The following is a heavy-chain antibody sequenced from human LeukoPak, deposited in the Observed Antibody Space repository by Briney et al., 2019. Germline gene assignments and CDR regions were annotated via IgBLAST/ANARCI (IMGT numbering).Heavy chain of an antibody. J-gene: IGHJ4*02. Sequence: KPSETLSLTCTVSGASISSYYWSWIRQPPGKGLEWIGYIHYSGGTHYNPSLKSRVTMSIETSKNQFSLQLSSVTAADTAVYYCARGGWYNDYWGQGTLVTVSS. CDR3: ARGGWYNDY. CDR2: IHYSGGT. V-gene: IGHV4-59*01. CDR1: GASISSYY. D-gene: IGHD6-19*01.